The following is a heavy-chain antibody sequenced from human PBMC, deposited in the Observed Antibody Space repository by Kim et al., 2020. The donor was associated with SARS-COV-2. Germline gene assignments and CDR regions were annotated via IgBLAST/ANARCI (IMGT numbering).Heavy chain of an antibody. CDR1: GFTFTTYG. Sequence: GGSLRLSCVASGFTFTTYGIHWVRQAPGKGLEWVTVIWHDGSKKYYADSVKGRFTITRDDSKHMVYLAMNSLRAEDTAVYYCARDRWLPGYCSSVSCSVFDHWGQGTLVTVSS. J-gene: IGHJ4*02. D-gene: IGHD2-2*01. V-gene: IGHV3-33*01. CDR2: IWHDGSKK. CDR3: ARDRWLPGYCSSVSCSVFDH.